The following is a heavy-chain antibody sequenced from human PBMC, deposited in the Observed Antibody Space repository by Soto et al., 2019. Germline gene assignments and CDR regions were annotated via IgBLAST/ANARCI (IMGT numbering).Heavy chain of an antibody. D-gene: IGHD1-26*01. CDR1: GGSISSYY. V-gene: IGHV4-59*08. CDR2: IYFRGST. J-gene: IGHJ4*02. Sequence: TSETLSLTCTVSGGSISSYYWSWIRQPPGKGLEWIGYIYFRGSTNYNPSLKSRVTISVDTSKTQFSLKLSSVTAADTAVFFCASLSGGAWVRGDSWGQGTRVTVSS. CDR3: ASLSGGAWVRGDS.